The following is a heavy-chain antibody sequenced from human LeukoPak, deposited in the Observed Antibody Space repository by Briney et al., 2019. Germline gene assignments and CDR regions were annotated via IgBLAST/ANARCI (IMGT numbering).Heavy chain of an antibody. D-gene: IGHD6-13*01. CDR3: AKDRIAEKAYYMDV. V-gene: IGHV3-9*01. J-gene: IGHJ6*03. Sequence: GGSLRLSCAASGFTFDDYAMHWVRQAPGKGLEWVSGISWNSGSIGYADSVKGRFTISRDNAKNSLYLQMNSLRAEDTALYYCAKDRIAEKAYYMDVWGKGTTVTVSS. CDR1: GFTFDDYA. CDR2: ISWNSGSI.